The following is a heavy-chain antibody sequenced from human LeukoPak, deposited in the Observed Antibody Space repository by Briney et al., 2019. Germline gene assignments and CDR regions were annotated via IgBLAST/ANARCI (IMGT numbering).Heavy chain of an antibody. V-gene: IGHV4-38-2*02. J-gene: IGHJ4*02. CDR1: GYSISSGYY. CDR2: IYHSGST. Sequence: SETLSLTCTVSGYSISSGYYWGWIRQPPGKGLEWIGSIYHSGSTYYNPSLKSRVTISVDTSKNQFSLKLSSVTAADTAVYYCARLNPVTTLLDYWGQGTLVTVSS. D-gene: IGHD4-17*01. CDR3: ARLNPVTTLLDY.